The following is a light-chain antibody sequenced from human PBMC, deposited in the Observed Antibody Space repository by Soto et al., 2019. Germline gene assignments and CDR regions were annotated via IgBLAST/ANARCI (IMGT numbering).Light chain of an antibody. CDR1: SSDVGSYNR. CDR3: SSYTSNSTYV. CDR2: EVN. J-gene: IGLJ1*01. Sequence: QSALTQPPSVSGSPVQSVTISCTGTSSDVGSYNRVSWNQQPPGTAPKLMIYEVNNRPSGVPDRFSGSKSGNMASLTISGLQAEDEADYYCSSYTSNSTYVFGPGTKVTVL. V-gene: IGLV2-18*02.